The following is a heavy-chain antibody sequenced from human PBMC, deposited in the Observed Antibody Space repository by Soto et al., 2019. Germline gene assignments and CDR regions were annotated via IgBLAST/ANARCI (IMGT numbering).Heavy chain of an antibody. Sequence: QVQLVQSGAEVKKPGASVKISCKASGYTFTRYTMNWVRQAPGQRLEWMGWINPDNGNTKSSQKFQDRVIITRDTSASTAYMDLSSLRSEDTAVYYCARGIATGQRAPRGQGTLVTVSS. CDR3: ARGIATGQRAP. V-gene: IGHV1-3*01. D-gene: IGHD2-15*01. CDR1: GYTFTRYT. CDR2: INPDNGNT. J-gene: IGHJ5*02.